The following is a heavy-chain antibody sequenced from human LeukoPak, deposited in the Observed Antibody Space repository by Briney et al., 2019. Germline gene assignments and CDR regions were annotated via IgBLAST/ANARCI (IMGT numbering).Heavy chain of an antibody. Sequence: SETLSLTCTGSGGSISSYYWSWIRQPPGKGLEGIGSIYHSGSTYYNPSLKSRVTISVDTSKNQFFLKLSSVTAADTAVYYCARVRDFVRCFDYWGQGTLVTVSS. D-gene: IGHD3-10*01. V-gene: IGHV4-38-2*02. CDR2: IYHSGST. CDR1: GGSISSYY. J-gene: IGHJ4*02. CDR3: ARVRDFVRCFDY.